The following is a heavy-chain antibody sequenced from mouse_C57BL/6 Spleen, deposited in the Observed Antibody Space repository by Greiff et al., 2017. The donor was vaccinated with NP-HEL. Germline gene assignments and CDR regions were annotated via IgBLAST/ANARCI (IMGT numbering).Heavy chain of an antibody. CDR3: ARYIVDYYGSSYGDWYFDV. CDR2: IRNKANGYTT. V-gene: IGHV7-3*01. D-gene: IGHD1-1*01. CDR1: GFTFTDYY. Sequence: EVKLMESGGGLVQPGGSLSLSCAASGFTFTDYYMSWVRQPPGKALEWLGFIRNKANGYTTEYSASVKGRFTISRDNSQSILYLQMNALRAEDSATYYCARYIVDYYGSSYGDWYFDVWGTGTTVTVSS. J-gene: IGHJ1*03.